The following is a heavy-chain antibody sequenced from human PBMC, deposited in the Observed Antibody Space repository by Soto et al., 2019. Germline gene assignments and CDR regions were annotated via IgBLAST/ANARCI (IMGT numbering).Heavy chain of an antibody. CDR3: ASYYYDSSGYYNWFDP. CDR1: GGSFSGYY. V-gene: IGHV4-34*01. J-gene: IGHJ5*02. D-gene: IGHD3-22*01. Sequence: QVQLQQWGAGLLKPSETLSLTCAVYGGSFSGYYWSWIRQPPGKGLEWIGEINHSGSTNYNPSLKSRVTRSVDTSKNQFSLKLGSVTAADTAVYYCASYYYDSSGYYNWFDPWGQGTLVTVSS. CDR2: INHSGST.